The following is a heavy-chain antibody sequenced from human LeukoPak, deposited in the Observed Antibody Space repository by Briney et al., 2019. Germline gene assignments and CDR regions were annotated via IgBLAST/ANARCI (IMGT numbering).Heavy chain of an antibody. D-gene: IGHD1-14*01. CDR2: INQGGSDK. Sequence: PGGSLRLSCAASGFTFIGHWMSWVRQAPGKGLEWVANINQGGSDKYYVDSVKGRFTISIDNANNLLYLQMNSLRGEDTAVYYCTRDRSRAEVDWGQGTLVTVSS. V-gene: IGHV3-7*01. CDR1: GFTFIGHW. CDR3: TRDRSRAEVD. J-gene: IGHJ4*02.